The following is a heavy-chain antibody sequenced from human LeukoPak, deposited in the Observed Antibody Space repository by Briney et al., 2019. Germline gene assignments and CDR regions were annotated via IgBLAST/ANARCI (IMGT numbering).Heavy chain of an antibody. CDR1: GASISSYF. V-gene: IGHV4-59*12. J-gene: IGHJ4*02. CDR2: IYYSGSA. D-gene: IGHD1-26*01. CDR3: ATTTIRLGY. Sequence: SETLSLTCTVSGASISSYFWTWIRQPPGKGLEWIGYIYYSGSAYYNPSLKSRVTISVDTSKNQFSLKLSSVTAADTAVYYCATTTIRLGYWGQGTLVTVSS.